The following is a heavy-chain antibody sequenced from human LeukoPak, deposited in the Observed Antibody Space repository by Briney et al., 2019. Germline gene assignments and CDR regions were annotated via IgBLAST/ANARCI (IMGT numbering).Heavy chain of an antibody. Sequence: PGGSLRLSCAASGFSFSSYDMHWVRQAPGKGLEWVAIISFDGSNEYYADSVKDRFTISRDNSKNTLFLQMGSLRAEDTAFYYCARGYSSSWIPYFDSWGQGTLVTVSS. CDR2: ISFDGSNE. CDR1: GFSFSSYD. D-gene: IGHD6-13*01. V-gene: IGHV3-30*03. CDR3: ARGYSSSWIPYFDS. J-gene: IGHJ4*02.